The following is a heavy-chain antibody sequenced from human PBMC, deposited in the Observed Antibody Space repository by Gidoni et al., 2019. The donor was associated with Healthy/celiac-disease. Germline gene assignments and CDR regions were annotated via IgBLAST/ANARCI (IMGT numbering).Heavy chain of an antibody. D-gene: IGHD4-17*01. CDR3: ARQETTAHEYYYYGMDV. J-gene: IGHJ6*02. Sequence: EVQLVQSGAEVKKPGESLRISCTGSGYSFTSYWISWVRQMPGKGLEWMGRIDPSDSYTNYSPSFQGHVTISADKSISTAYLQWSSLKASDTAMYYCARQETTAHEYYYYGMDVWGQGTTVTVSS. CDR1: GYSFTSYW. V-gene: IGHV5-10-1*03. CDR2: IDPSDSYT.